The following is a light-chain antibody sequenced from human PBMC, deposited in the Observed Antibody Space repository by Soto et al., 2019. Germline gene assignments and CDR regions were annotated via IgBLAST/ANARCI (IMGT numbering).Light chain of an antibody. CDR3: QPAESSVV. Sequence: SYELTQPPSVSVSPGQTARITCSGDALPKQYAYWYQQKPGQAPVLVIYKDSERPSGIPERFSGSSSGTTVTLTISGVRAEDEADYYCQPAESSVVFGGGTQLTVL. CDR1: ALPKQY. J-gene: IGLJ2*01. CDR2: KDS. V-gene: IGLV3-25*03.